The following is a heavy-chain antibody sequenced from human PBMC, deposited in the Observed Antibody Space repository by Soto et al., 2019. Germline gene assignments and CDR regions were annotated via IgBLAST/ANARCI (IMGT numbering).Heavy chain of an antibody. D-gene: IGHD2-15*01. CDR2: INAGNGNT. CDR1: GYTFTSYG. CDR3: ARAQYCSGGSCPPFRY. V-gene: IGHV1-3*01. Sequence: ASVKVSCKASGYTFTSYGISWVRQAPGQRLEWMGWINAGNGNTKYSQKFQGRVTITRDTSASTAYMELSSLRSEDTAVYYCARAQYCSGGSCPPFRYWGQGTLVTVSS. J-gene: IGHJ4*02.